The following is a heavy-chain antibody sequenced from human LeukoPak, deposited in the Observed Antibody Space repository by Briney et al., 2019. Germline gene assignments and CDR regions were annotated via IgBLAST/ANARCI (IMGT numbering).Heavy chain of an antibody. D-gene: IGHD1-14*01. V-gene: IGHV3-20*04. J-gene: IGHJ4*02. CDR2: INWNGAST. Sequence: GGSLRLSCEASGFTSDDYGMSWVRQAPGKGLEWVCDINWNGASTACTDSVKGRFTISRDNAKNTVSLQMNSLKAEDTAVYYCGTVFDHWGPGILVTVSS. CDR1: GFTSDDYG. CDR3: GTVFDH.